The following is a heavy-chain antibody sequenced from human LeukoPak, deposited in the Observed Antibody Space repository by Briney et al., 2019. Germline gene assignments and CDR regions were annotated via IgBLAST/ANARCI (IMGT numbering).Heavy chain of an antibody. CDR3: AKGLLRFLEWSFDP. Sequence: AGSLRLSCAAPGFTFSSYGMHWVRQAPGKGLEWVAFIRYDGSNKYYADSVKGRFTISRDNSKNTLYLQMNSLRAEDTAVYYCAKGLLRFLEWSFDPWGQGTLVTVSS. CDR2: IRYDGSNK. J-gene: IGHJ5*02. V-gene: IGHV3-30*02. CDR1: GFTFSSYG. D-gene: IGHD3-3*01.